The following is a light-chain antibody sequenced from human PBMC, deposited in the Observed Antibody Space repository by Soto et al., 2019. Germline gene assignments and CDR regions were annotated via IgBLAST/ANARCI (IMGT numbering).Light chain of an antibody. CDR2: DSS. CDR1: QTVFSR. J-gene: IGKJ1*01. V-gene: IGKV3-11*01. Sequence: EIVLTQSPATLSSSPGEMATLYCSASQTVFSRLAWYQHKPGQAPRLLIYDSSNRATGIPARFSGSGSGTDFTLTISSLEPEDFAVYYCHQRRSWPRTFGQGTKVDIK. CDR3: HQRRSWPRT.